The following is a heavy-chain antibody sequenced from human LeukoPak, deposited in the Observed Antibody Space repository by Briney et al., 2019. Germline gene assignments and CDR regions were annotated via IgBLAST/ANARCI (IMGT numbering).Heavy chain of an antibody. CDR3: ARPEYYYDSSGYSN. V-gene: IGHV4-59*08. D-gene: IGHD3-22*01. CDR1: GGSISSYY. J-gene: IGHJ4*02. Sequence: SETLSLTCTVSGGSISSYYWSWIRQPPGKGLEWIGYIYYSGSTNYNPSPKSRVTISVDTSKNQFSLKLSSVTAADTAVYYCARPEYYYDSSGYSNWGQGTLVTVSS. CDR2: IYYSGST.